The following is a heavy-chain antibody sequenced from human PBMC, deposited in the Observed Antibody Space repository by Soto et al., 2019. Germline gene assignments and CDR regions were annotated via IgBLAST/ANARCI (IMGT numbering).Heavy chain of an antibody. CDR2: ISYDGSNK. Sequence: QVQLVESGGGVVQPGRSLRLSCAASGFTFSSYGMHWVRQAPGKGLEWVAVISYDGSNKYYADSVKGRFTISRDNSKNTLYLQMNSLRAEDTAVYYCATVSSGWYGRVYWGQGTLVTVSS. CDR3: ATVSSGWYGRVY. D-gene: IGHD6-19*01. J-gene: IGHJ4*02. CDR1: GFTFSSYG. V-gene: IGHV3-30*03.